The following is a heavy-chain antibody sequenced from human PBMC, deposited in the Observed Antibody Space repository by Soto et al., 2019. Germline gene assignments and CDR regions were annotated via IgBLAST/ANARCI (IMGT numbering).Heavy chain of an antibody. Sequence: QVQVVKSGAEVKKPGASVKVSCKASGYTFTTYAMLWVRQAPGQRLEGMGWINPGNGNTKNSQKFQGRVTITRDTFASTAYMELSSLRSEDTAVYYCARGASSVTTFYFDLWGRGTLVTVSS. CDR3: ARGASSVTTFYFDL. J-gene: IGHJ2*01. CDR2: INPGNGNT. V-gene: IGHV1-3*01. D-gene: IGHD4-17*01. CDR1: GYTFTTYA.